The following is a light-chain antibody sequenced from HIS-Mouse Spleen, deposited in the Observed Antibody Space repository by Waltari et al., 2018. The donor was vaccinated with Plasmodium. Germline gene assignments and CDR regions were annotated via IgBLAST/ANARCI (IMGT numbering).Light chain of an antibody. CDR2: GAS. CDR3: QQYNNWSFT. Sequence: EIVMTQSPATLHVSPGERATLSCRASQSVSSNLAWYQQKPGQAPRLLIYGASTRATGIPARFSGSGSGTEFTLTISSLQSEDFAVYYCQQYNNWSFTFGPGTKVDIK. CDR1: QSVSSN. J-gene: IGKJ3*01. V-gene: IGKV3-15*01.